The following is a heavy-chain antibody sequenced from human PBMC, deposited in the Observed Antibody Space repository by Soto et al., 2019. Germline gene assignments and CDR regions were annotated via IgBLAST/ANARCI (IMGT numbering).Heavy chain of an antibody. CDR1: GGTFSSYA. V-gene: IGHV1-69*01. Sequence: QVQLVQSGAEVKKPGSSVKVSCKASGGTFSSYAISWVRQAPGQGLEWMGGIIPIFGTANYAQKFQGRVTITADESTSTAYMELSSLRSEDTAMYYCARACSGGSCYSTRWFDPWGPGTLVTVS. J-gene: IGHJ5*02. D-gene: IGHD2-15*01. CDR3: ARACSGGSCYSTRWFDP. CDR2: IIPIFGTA.